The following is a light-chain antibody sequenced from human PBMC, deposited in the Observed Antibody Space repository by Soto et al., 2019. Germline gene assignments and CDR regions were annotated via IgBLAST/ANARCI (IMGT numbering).Light chain of an antibody. CDR3: QQCGSSYPWT. CDR2: GAS. V-gene: IGKV3-20*01. CDR1: QSVSSNY. Sequence: DIVLTQSPGTLSSSPGGRATLSCRASQSVSSNYLAWYQQKPGQAPRLLIYGASSRATGIPDRFSGSGSGTDFTLTIRRLEPEDFAVYYCQQCGSSYPWTFGQGTKVEIK. J-gene: IGKJ1*01.